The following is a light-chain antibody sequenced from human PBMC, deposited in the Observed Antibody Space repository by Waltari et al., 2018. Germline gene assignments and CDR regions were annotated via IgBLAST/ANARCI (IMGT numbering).Light chain of an antibody. CDR1: SSAICADKY. CDR3: NSYTTSSTWV. J-gene: IGLJ3*02. Sequence: QSALTQPAAVSGSPGQSIIISCTGHSSAICADKYVSWYQHLPGKAPNLIISEVRRRPSGVSNRFSGSKSGNMASLTISGRQAEDEADYYCNSYTTSSTWVFGGGTKLTVL. V-gene: IGLV2-14*01. CDR2: EVR.